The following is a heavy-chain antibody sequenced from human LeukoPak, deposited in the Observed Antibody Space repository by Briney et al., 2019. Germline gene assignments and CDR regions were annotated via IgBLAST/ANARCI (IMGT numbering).Heavy chain of an antibody. CDR1: GFTFDVDC. V-gene: IGHV3-9*03. D-gene: IGHD6-19*01. J-gene: IGHJ4*02. CDR3: AKGRVYSSGWYFDY. Sequence: SLLCTASGFTFDVDCMGSVRHAAGGGLGWVSVVSGDSGSIGYAESVDGPFTISRDNAKNSLYLQMNSLRAEDIALYYCAKGRVYSSGWYFDYWGQGTLVTVSS. CDR2: VSGDSGSI.